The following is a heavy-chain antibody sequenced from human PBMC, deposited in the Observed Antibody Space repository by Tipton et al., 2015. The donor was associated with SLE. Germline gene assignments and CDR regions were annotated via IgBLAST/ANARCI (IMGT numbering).Heavy chain of an antibody. Sequence: TLSLTCTVSGGSISSYYWSWIRQPPGKGLEWIGYIYSTGSTNYNPSLKSRVTISVDTSTNQFSLKLSSVTAADTAVYYCARGDTGDDYFDNWGQGTLVTVSS. CDR3: ARGDTGDDYFDN. J-gene: IGHJ4*02. CDR2: IYSTGST. V-gene: IGHV4-59*01. D-gene: IGHD7-27*01. CDR1: GGSISSYY.